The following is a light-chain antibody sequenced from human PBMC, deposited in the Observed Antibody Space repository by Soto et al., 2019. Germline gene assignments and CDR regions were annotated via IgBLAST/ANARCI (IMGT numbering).Light chain of an antibody. V-gene: IGKV4-1*01. J-gene: IGKJ1*01. CDR3: QQYYTTLRT. Sequence: DIVMTQSPDSLAVSLGERATINCKSSQSILYSSNNKNYLDWYQQKPGQPPKLLIYWASTRESGVPDRFSGSGSGTDFTLTISSLQAEDVAVYYCQQYYTTLRTFGQETKV. CDR2: WAS. CDR1: QSILYSSNNKNY.